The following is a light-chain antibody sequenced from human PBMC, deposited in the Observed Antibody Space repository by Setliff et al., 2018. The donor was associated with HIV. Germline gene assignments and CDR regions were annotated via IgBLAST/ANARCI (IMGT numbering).Light chain of an antibody. CDR1: NIGSNG. V-gene: IGLV3-21*02. J-gene: IGLJ1*01. Sequence: SCELTQPPSVSVAPGESARITCGGTNIGSNGVHWYQKKPGRAPILVLYDDTDRTSGIPERFSGSNSGNTATLTISRVEAGDEADYYCQVWHTTSDHPGVFGTGTKVTV. CDR3: QVWHTTSDHPGV. CDR2: DDT.